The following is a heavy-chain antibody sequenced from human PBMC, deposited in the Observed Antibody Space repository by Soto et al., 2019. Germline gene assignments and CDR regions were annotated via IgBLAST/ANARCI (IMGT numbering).Heavy chain of an antibody. CDR3: ARDPGGNGMDV. J-gene: IGHJ6*02. D-gene: IGHD1-26*01. V-gene: IGHV3-33*01. Sequence: QVQLVESGGGVVQPGRSLRLSCVASGFTFSSYGMHWVRQAPGKGLEWVAVIWYDGSNKYYADSVKGRFTISRDNSKNTLYLQMNSLRAEDTAVYYCARDPGGNGMDVWGQGTTVTVSS. CDR2: IWYDGSNK. CDR1: GFTFSSYG.